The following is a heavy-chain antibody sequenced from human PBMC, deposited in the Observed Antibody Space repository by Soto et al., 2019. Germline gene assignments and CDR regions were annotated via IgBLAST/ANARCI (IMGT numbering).Heavy chain of an antibody. D-gene: IGHD2-15*01. CDR3: ARGDREDIAVVVGVRPGEYGVDV. CDR1: GFTFRSYA. Sequence: QVQLVESGGGVVQPGRSLRLSCAASGFTFRSYAMHWVRQAPGKGLECVAVISYAGSNQFYRDYVKGRFTISRDNSKNRLYLQINSLRYEDTAVYYCARGDREDIAVVVGVRPGEYGVDVWGQGTTVTVSS. CDR2: ISYAGSNQ. V-gene: IGHV3-30-3*01. J-gene: IGHJ6*02.